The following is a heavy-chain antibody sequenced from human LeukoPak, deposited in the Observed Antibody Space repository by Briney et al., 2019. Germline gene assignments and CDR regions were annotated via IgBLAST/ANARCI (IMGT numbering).Heavy chain of an antibody. CDR1: GGSISSYY. V-gene: IGHV4-59*01. D-gene: IGHD3-22*01. CDR3: ARADYYYDSSGYFSALYYFDY. Sequence: SETLSLTCTVSGGSISSYYWSWIRQPPGKGLEWIGYIYYSGSNNYNPSLKSRVTISVDTSKNQFSLKLSSVTAADTAVYYCARADYYYDSSGYFSALYYFDYWGQGTLVTVSS. J-gene: IGHJ4*02. CDR2: IYYSGSN.